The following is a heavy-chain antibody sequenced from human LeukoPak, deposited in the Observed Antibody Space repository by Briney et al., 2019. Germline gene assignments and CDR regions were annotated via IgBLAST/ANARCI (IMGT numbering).Heavy chain of an antibody. CDR2: IIPIFGTA. CDR3: ARAGPGYSSG. D-gene: IGHD6-19*01. Sequence: VASVTVSCKASGGTFSSYAISWVRQAPGQGLEWMGGIIPIFGTANYAQKFQGRVTMTRNTSISTAYMELSSLRSEDTAVYYCARAGPGYSSGWGQGTLVTVSS. V-gene: IGHV1-69*05. CDR1: GGTFSSYA. J-gene: IGHJ4*02.